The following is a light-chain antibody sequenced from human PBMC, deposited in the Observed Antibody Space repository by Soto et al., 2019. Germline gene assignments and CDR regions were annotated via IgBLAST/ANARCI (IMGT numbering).Light chain of an antibody. Sequence: EIVLTQSPGTLSLSPGERATLSCRASQSVSSSYLAWYQQKPGQAPRLLIYGASSRATGIPDRFSGSGSGTDFTLTISRLEPEYFAVYYCQQYGSSPTFGQGTKVEI. CDR3: QQYGSSPT. CDR2: GAS. CDR1: QSVSSSY. V-gene: IGKV3-20*01. J-gene: IGKJ1*01.